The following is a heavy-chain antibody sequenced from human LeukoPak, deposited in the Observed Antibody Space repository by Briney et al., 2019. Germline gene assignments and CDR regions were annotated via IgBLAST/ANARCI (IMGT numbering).Heavy chain of an antibody. J-gene: IGHJ4*02. Sequence: ASVKVSCKASGGTFSSYAISWVRQAPGQGLEWMGGIIPIFGTANYAQKFQGRVTITADKSTSTAYMELSSLRSEDTAVYYCARADYTYYYDSSGYYDYWGQGTLVTVSS. CDR2: IIPIFGTA. D-gene: IGHD3-22*01. CDR1: GGTFSSYA. V-gene: IGHV1-69*06. CDR3: ARADYTYYYDSSGYYDY.